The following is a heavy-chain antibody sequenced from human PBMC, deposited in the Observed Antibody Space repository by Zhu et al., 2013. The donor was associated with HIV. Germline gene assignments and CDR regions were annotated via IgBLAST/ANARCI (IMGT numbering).Heavy chain of an antibody. Sequence: QVLLVQSGAELKKPGTSVKVSCKASGGTISNYSITWVRQAPGQGLEWMGWINPYDGATRYSEKFQGRITMTRDRSIATYYLEMSSLTSDDTAVYYCARDGGDNEMWLHYDYWGQGTLVTVSS. CDR2: INPYDGAT. J-gene: IGHJ4*02. V-gene: IGHV1-2*02. D-gene: IGHD5-12*01. CDR3: ARDGGDNEMWLHYDY. CDR1: GGTISNYS.